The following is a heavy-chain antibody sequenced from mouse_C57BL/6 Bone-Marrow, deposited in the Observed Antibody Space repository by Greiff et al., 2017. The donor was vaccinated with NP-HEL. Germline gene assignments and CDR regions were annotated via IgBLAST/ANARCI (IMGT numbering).Heavy chain of an antibody. V-gene: IGHV14-4*01. CDR1: GFNIKDDY. CDR2: IDPENGDT. CDR3: TTADYDVWFAY. J-gene: IGHJ3*01. D-gene: IGHD2-4*01. Sequence: DVQLQESGAELVRPGASVKLSCTASGFNIKDDYMHWVKQRPEQGLEWIGWIDPENGDTEYASKFQGKATITADTSSNTAYLQLSSLTSEDTAVYYCTTADYDVWFAYWGQGTLVTVSA.